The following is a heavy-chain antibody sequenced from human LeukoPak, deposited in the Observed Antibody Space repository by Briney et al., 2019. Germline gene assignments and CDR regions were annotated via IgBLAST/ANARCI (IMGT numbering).Heavy chain of an antibody. CDR3: ARGFRPPDFDWFIRDGYYYYMDV. V-gene: IGHV1-2*02. Sequence: ASVKVSCKASGYTFTGYYMHWVRQAPGQGLEWMGWINPNSGGTNYAQKFQGRVTMTRDTSISTAYMELSRLRSDDTAVYYCARGFRPPDFDWFIRDGYYYYMDVWGKGTTVTVSS. CDR1: GYTFTGYY. D-gene: IGHD3-9*01. CDR2: INPNSGGT. J-gene: IGHJ6*03.